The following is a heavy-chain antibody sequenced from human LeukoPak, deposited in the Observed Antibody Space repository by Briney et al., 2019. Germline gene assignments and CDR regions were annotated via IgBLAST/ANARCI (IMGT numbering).Heavy chain of an antibody. V-gene: IGHV1-3*01. CDR1: GYTFTSFN. D-gene: IGHD5-24*01. Sequence: ASVKVSCKASGYTFTSFNIHWVRQAPGQRLEWMGWINAGNGNTKYSQKFQSRVTITRDTSATTAYMELSGLKSEDTAVYYCARVVMATINPFDYWGQGTQVTVSS. CDR3: ARVVMATINPFDY. CDR2: INAGNGNT. J-gene: IGHJ4*02.